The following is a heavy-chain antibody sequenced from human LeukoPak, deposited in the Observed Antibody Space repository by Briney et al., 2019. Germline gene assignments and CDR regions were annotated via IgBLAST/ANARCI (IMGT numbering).Heavy chain of an antibody. CDR3: ARAGGVWLEFDY. CDR2: IFYSGSA. D-gene: IGHD2-8*02. V-gene: IGHV4-31*03. J-gene: IGHJ4*02. CDR1: GVSISSGGYY. Sequence: PSETLSLTCTVSGVSISSGGYYWSWIRQHPGKGLEWIGYIFYSGSAYYNPPLKSRVTISVDTSKNQFSLKLSSVTAEDTAVYYCARAGGVWLEFDYWGQGTLVTVSS.